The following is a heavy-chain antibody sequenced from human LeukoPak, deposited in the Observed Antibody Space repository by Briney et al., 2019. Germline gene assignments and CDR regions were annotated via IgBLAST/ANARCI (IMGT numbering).Heavy chain of an antibody. J-gene: IGHJ6*03. D-gene: IGHD5-18*01. Sequence: GSSVKVSCKASGGTFSSYAISWMRQAPGQGLEWMGGIIPIFGTANYAQKFQGRVTITADESTSTAYMELSSLRSEDTAVYYCARTAMASYYMDVWGKGTTVTVSS. CDR2: IIPIFGTA. V-gene: IGHV1-69*01. CDR1: GGTFSSYA. CDR3: ARTAMASYYMDV.